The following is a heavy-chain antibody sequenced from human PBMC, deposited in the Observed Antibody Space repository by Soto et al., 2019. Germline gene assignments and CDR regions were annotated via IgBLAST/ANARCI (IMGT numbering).Heavy chain of an antibody. CDR1: GFTFSSYA. CDR2: ISGSGGST. Sequence: LRLSCAASGFTFSSYAMSWVRQAPGKGLEWVSAISGSGGSTYYADSVKGQFTISRDNSKNTLYLQMNSLRAEDTAVYYCAKGHTHYYGSSYYFDYWGQGXLVTVYS. J-gene: IGHJ4*02. CDR3: AKGHTHYYGSSYYFDY. D-gene: IGHD3-10*01. V-gene: IGHV3-23*01.